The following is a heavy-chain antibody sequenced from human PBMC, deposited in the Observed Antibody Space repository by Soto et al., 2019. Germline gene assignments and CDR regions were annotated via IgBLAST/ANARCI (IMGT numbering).Heavy chain of an antibody. CDR3: ARDQLYYNDISGRPLNAFDV. CDR1: GFTVSSNY. J-gene: IGHJ3*01. Sequence: PGGSLRLSCAASGFTVSSNYMSWDRQAPGKGLEWVSVIYSGGSTYYADSVKGRFTISRDNSKNTLYLQMNSLRAEDTAVYYCARDQLYYNDISGRPLNAFDVWGQGTMVTVSS. CDR2: IYSGGST. V-gene: IGHV3-66*01. D-gene: IGHD3-22*01.